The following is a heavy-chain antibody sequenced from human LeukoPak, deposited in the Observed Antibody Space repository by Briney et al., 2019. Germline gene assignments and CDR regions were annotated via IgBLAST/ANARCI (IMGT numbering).Heavy chain of an antibody. Sequence: GASVKVSCKASGYTFTSYYMHWVRQAPGQGLEWMGIINPSGGSTSYAQKFQGRVTMTRDTSTSTVYMELSSLRSEDTAVYYCTRIPYYDSSGRFSDYWGQGTLVTVSS. CDR1: GYTFTSYY. D-gene: IGHD3-22*01. J-gene: IGHJ4*02. CDR2: INPSGGST. V-gene: IGHV1-46*01. CDR3: TRIPYYDSSGRFSDY.